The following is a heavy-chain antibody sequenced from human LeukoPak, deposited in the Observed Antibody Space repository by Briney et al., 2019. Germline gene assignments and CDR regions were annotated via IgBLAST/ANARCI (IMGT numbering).Heavy chain of an antibody. CDR3: ARGGSCSGGTCYSGKDNWFDP. D-gene: IGHD2-15*01. CDR1: GFTFSSYW. Sequence: GGSLRLSCAASGFTFSSYWMHWVRQAPGKGLVWVSRINSDGSYTNYADSVKGRFTISRDNAKNTLYLQMNSLRAEDTAVYYCARGGSCSGGTCYSGKDNWFDPWGQGTLVTVSS. V-gene: IGHV3-74*01. J-gene: IGHJ5*02. CDR2: INSDGSYT.